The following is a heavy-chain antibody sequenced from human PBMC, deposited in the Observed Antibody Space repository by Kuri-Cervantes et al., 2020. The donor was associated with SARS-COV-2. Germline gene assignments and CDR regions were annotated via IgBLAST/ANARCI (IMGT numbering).Heavy chain of an antibody. Sequence: GSLRLSCTVSGGSISSYYWSWIRQPPGKGLEWIGYIYYSGSTNYNPSLKSRVTISVDTSKNQFSLKLSSVTAADTAVYYCARWLGYCSGGSCYRTGNWFDPWGQGILVTFSS. D-gene: IGHD2-15*01. CDR1: GGSISSYY. V-gene: IGHV4-59*01. CDR2: IYYSGST. CDR3: ARWLGYCSGGSCYRTGNWFDP. J-gene: IGHJ5*02.